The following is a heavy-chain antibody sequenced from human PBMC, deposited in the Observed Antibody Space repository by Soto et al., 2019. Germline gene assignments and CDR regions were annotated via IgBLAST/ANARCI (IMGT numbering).Heavy chain of an antibody. D-gene: IGHD1-26*01. CDR3: ATLGSGSYDY. CDR2: ISPTVGIP. Sequence: QVHLVQSGAEVKKPGSSLTVSCKASGGTFSSYIISWVRQAPGQGLEWMGRISPTVGIPNYAQKFQGRVTITADRSTSTAYMELNSLRSEDTAMYYCATLGSGSYDYWGRGTLVTVSS. CDR1: GGTFSSYI. J-gene: IGHJ4*01. V-gene: IGHV1-69*02.